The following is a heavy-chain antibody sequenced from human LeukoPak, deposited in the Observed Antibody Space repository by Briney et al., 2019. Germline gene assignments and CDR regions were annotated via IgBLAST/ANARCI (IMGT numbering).Heavy chain of an antibody. CDR2: ISYDGYNK. Sequence: GGSLRLSCAASGFTFSSYAMHWVRQASGTGLEWVALISYDGYNKYYADSVKGRISISRDNSKNTLYLQMNSLRADDTAIYYCAKAGSSGSFDSWGQGTLVTVSS. V-gene: IGHV3-30*18. J-gene: IGHJ4*02. D-gene: IGHD6-19*01. CDR3: AKAGSSGSFDS. CDR1: GFTFSSYA.